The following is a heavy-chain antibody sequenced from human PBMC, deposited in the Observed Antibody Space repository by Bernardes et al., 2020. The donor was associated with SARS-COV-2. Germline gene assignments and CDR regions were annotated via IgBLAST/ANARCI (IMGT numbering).Heavy chain of an antibody. Sequence: ASVKVSCKASGYTFTDYYIHWVRQAPGQGLEWMGWIYPPSGGTNYAQNFQGRVTMTRDTSSSTAYMELRSLRSDDTALYYCGSVTWSQRDGFDIWGQGTMVIVSS. CDR2: IYPPSGGT. V-gene: IGHV1-2*02. CDR3: GSVTWSQRDGFDI. CDR1: GYTFTDYY. D-gene: IGHD1-26*01. J-gene: IGHJ3*02.